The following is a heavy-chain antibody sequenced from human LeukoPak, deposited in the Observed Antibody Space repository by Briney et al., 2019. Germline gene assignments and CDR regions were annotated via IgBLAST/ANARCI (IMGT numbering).Heavy chain of an antibody. J-gene: IGHJ4*02. CDR1: GLTVSSSY. D-gene: IGHD3-22*01. CDR2: IYSDDRI. Sequence: GGSLRLSCAASGLTVSSSYMSWVRQAPGKGLEWVSIIYSDDRIFYADSLKGWFTISRDNSKNTLYLQMNSLRAEDTAVYYCASHYYDSRGYYYFDFWGQGTLVTVSS. V-gene: IGHV3-53*01. CDR3: ASHYYDSRGYYYFDF.